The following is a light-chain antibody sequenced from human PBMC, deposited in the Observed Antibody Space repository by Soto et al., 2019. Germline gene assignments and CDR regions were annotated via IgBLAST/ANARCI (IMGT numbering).Light chain of an antibody. CDR2: RNN. CDR3: ATWDDSLSAYV. V-gene: IGLV1-47*01. CDR1: TSNIGSNY. Sequence: QSVLTQPPSASGTPGQGVTISCSGSTSNIGSNYVYWYQQLPGTAPKLLIYRNNQRPSGVPDRFSGSKSGTSASLAISGLRSDDEADYFCATWDDSLSAYVFGTGTKVT. J-gene: IGLJ1*01.